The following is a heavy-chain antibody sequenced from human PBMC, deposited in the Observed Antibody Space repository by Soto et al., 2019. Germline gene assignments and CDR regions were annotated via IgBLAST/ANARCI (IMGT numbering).Heavy chain of an antibody. J-gene: IGHJ4*02. D-gene: IGHD3-22*01. CDR1: VYSVSSNSAA. CDR2: TYCRSKWYN. CDR3: ARSGHGGYIEY. V-gene: IGHV6-1*01. Sequence: PSQTLSLTCVISVYSVSSNSAAWNWISQSPSRGLEWLGRTYCRSKWYNHYAVSVKSRITVNPDTSKNQFSLQLNSVTPEDTAVYYCARSGHGGYIEYLGQGTLVNVSS.